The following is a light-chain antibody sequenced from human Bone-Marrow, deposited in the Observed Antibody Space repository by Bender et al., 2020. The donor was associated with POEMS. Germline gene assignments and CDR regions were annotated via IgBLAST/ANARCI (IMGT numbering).Light chain of an antibody. CDR2: AST. Sequence: QSVLTQPPSVSGAPGQRVTISCTGSSSNIGAGYDVHWYQQLPGTAPKVLIFASTSRPSGVPDRFSGSQSGTSASLAITGLQSEDEAAYFCQSYDSDLNGWVFGGGTKLTVL. CDR3: QSYDSDLNGWV. J-gene: IGLJ3*02. CDR1: SSNIGAGYD. V-gene: IGLV1-40*01.